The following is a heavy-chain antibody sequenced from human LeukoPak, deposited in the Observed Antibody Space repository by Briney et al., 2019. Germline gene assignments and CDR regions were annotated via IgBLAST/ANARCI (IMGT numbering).Heavy chain of an antibody. J-gene: IGHJ3*02. CDR2: INHSGST. V-gene: IGHV4-34*01. Sequence: SETLSLTCAVYGGSFSGYYWSWIRQPPGKGLEWIGEINHSGSTNYNPSLKSRVTISVDTSKNQFSLKLTSVTAADTAVYYCARHGNGAFDIWGQGTMVTVSS. CDR1: GGSFSGYY. D-gene: IGHD1-1*01. CDR3: ARHGNGAFDI.